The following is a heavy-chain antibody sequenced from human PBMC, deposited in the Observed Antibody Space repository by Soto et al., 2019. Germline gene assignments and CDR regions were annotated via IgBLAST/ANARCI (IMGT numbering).Heavy chain of an antibody. CDR2: IIPIFGTA. J-gene: IGHJ4*02. CDR3: AREASFGELLSIVRYYFDY. D-gene: IGHD3-10*01. CDR1: GGTFSSYA. Sequence: QVQLVQSGAEVKKPGSSVKVSCKASGGTFSSYAISWVRQAPGQGLEWMGGIIPIFGTANYAQKFQGRVTITADESTSTAYMELSSLRSEDTGVYYCAREASFGELLSIVRYYFDYWGQGTLVTVSS. V-gene: IGHV1-69*01.